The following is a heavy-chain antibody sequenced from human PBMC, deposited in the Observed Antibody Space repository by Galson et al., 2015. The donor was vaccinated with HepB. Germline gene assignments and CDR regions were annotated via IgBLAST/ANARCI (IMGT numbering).Heavy chain of an antibody. CDR2: INHSGST. CDR1: GGSFSGYY. CDR3: ARGAPRRPGALRFLAYFQH. J-gene: IGHJ1*01. V-gene: IGHV4-34*01. Sequence: SETLSLTCAVYGGSFSGYYWSWIRQPPGKGLEWIGDINHSGSTNYNPSLKSRVTISVDTSKNQFSLKLSSVTAADTAVYYCARGAPRRPGALRFLAYFQHWGQGTLVTVSS. D-gene: IGHD3-3*01.